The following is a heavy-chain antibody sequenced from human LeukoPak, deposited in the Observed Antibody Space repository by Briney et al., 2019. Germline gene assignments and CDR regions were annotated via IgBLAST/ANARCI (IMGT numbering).Heavy chain of an antibody. J-gene: IGHJ4*02. CDR2: INWNGGST. CDR3: ARVKGSGYRNSIDY. V-gene: IGHV3-20*04. CDR1: GFTFDDYA. D-gene: IGHD3-3*01. Sequence: GGSLRLSCAASGFTFDDYAMNWVRLAPGKGLEWVSGINWNGGSTYYRDSVKGRFTISRDNAKNSLYLQMNSLRAEDTALYYCARVKGSGYRNSIDYWGQGTLVTVS.